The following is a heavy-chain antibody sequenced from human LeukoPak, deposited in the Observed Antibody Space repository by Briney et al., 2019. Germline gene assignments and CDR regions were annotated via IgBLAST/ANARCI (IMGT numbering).Heavy chain of an antibody. CDR3: AEGGSSGYYYSTQRTPVEYFQH. Sequence: GASVKVSCKASGYTFTSYYMHWVRQAPGQGLEWMGIINPSGGSTSYAQKFQGRVTMTRDTSTSTVYMELSSLRYEDTAVYYCAEGGSSGYYYSTQRTPVEYFQHWGQGTLVTVSS. D-gene: IGHD3-22*01. CDR1: GYTFTSYY. J-gene: IGHJ1*01. CDR2: INPSGGST. V-gene: IGHV1-46*01.